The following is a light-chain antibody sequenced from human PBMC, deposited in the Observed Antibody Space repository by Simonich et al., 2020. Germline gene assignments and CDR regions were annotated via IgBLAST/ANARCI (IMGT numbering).Light chain of an antibody. CDR3: QQYYSTPRT. CDR1: QSVLYSSNNKNY. J-gene: IGKJ1*01. CDR2: GAS. V-gene: IGKV4-1*01. Sequence: DIVMTQSPDSLAVSLGERATINCKSSQSVLYSSNNKNYLAWYQQKPGQPPKLLIYGASTLESGVPDRFSGGGSGTDFTLTISSLQAEDVAVYYCQQYYSTPRTFGQGTKVEIK.